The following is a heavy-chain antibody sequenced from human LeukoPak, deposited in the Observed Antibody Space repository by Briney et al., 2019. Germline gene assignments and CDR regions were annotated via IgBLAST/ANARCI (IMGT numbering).Heavy chain of an antibody. V-gene: IGHV4-30-4*01. CDR3: AREGHDFWSGSRWWFDP. CDR1: AGSISSGDYY. D-gene: IGHD3-3*01. Sequence: PSQTLSLTCTVSAGSISSGDYYWSWIRQPPGKGLEWIGYIYYSGSTIYNPALKGRLSISIDTSKSQFSLKLSSVTAADTAVYYCAREGHDFWSGSRWWFDPWGQGTLVTVSS. J-gene: IGHJ5*02. CDR2: IYYSGST.